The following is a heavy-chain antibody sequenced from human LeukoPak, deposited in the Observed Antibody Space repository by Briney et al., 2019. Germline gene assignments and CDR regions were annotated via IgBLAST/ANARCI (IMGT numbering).Heavy chain of an antibody. V-gene: IGHV4-59*01. Sequence: PSETLSLTCTISGVSISTYYWGWIRQSPGKGLEWIGDVNLSGSTNYNPSLNYNPSLKSRVSISIDTSRNQFSLKLSSVTAADTAVYYCARGVWLARDYWGQGTLVTVSS. CDR1: GVSISTYY. CDR3: ARGVWLARDY. CDR2: VNLSGST. D-gene: IGHD6-19*01. J-gene: IGHJ4*02.